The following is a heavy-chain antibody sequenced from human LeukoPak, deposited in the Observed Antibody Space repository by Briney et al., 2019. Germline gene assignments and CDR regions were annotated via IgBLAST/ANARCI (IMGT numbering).Heavy chain of an antibody. CDR1: GGSISSGSYY. J-gene: IGHJ3*02. V-gene: IGHV4-61*02. CDR2: IYTSGST. CDR3: ARARSGTRNAFDI. Sequence: SETLSLTCTVSGGSISSGSYYWGWIRQPDGKGLEWIGRIYTSGSTNYNTSLKSRVTISVATSKSQFFLDLSSVTSSDTAVYYCARARSGTRNAFDIWGQGTMVIVSS. D-gene: IGHD6-19*01.